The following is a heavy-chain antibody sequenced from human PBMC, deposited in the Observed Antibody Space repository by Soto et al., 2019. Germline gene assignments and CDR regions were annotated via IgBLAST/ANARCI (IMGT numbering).Heavy chain of an antibody. CDR2: ISSSSSYI. CDR1: GFTFSSYS. CDR3: ARDPDDPTNSYGMDV. Sequence: GGSLRLSCAASGFTFSSYSMNWVRQAPGKGLEWVSSISSSSSYIYYADSVKGRFTISRDNAKNSLYLQMNSLRAEDTAVYYCARDPDDPTNSYGMDVWGQGTTVTVSS. J-gene: IGHJ6*02. V-gene: IGHV3-21*01.